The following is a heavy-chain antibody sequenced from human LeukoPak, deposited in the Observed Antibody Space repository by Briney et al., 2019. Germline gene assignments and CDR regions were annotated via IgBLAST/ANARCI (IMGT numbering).Heavy chain of an antibody. V-gene: IGHV3-23*01. CDR2: ISGSGGST. CDR3: ANPPHCSSTSCYPYYYYYYMDV. D-gene: IGHD2-2*01. CDR1: GFTLSSDA. Sequence: GGSLRLSCAASGFTLSSDAMSWVRQAAGKGMEWVSAISGSGGSTYYADSVKGRFTISRDNSKNTLYLQMNSLRAEDTAVYYCANPPHCSSTSCYPYYYYYYMDVWGKGTTVTVSS. J-gene: IGHJ6*03.